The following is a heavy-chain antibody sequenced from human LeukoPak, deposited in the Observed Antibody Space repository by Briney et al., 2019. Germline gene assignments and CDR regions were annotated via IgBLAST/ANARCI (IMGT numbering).Heavy chain of an antibody. Sequence: GASVKVSCKASGGTFSSYAISWVRQAPGQGLEWMGGIIPIFGTANYAQKFQGRVTITTDESTSTAYMELSSLRSEDTAVYYCARGGIVGSSGAFDIWGQGTMVTVSS. V-gene: IGHV1-69*05. J-gene: IGHJ3*02. CDR1: GGTFSSYA. CDR3: ARGGIVGSSGAFDI. D-gene: IGHD1-26*01. CDR2: IIPIFGTA.